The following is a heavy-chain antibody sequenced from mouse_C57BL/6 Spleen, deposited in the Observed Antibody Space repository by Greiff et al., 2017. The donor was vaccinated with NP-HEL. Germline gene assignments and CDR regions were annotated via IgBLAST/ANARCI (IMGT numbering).Heavy chain of an antibody. CDR2: IYPGSGRT. J-gene: IGHJ4*01. CDR1: GYTFTSYW. V-gene: IGHV1-55*01. CDR3: ARFYDYDPDYAMDY. Sequence: QVQLQQPGAELVKPGASVKMSCKASGYTFTSYWITWVKQRPGQGLEWIGDIYPGSGRTNSNEKFKSKATLTVDTSSITAYIKLSSLTSEDSAVYYCARFYDYDPDYAMDYWGQGTSVTVSS. D-gene: IGHD2-4*01.